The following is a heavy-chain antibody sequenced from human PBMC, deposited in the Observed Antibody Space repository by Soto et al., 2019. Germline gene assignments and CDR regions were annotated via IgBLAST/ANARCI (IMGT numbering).Heavy chain of an antibody. Sequence: AGCLRLACASCGVTVWSLAVSWFRKTQGKGLEWVSIISASGYDTSYADSMKGRFTISRDNSKNTLYLQMNSLSAEDTVLYHGAKKKGSAVPFSAYRRHRTSVPVS. CDR1: GVTVWSLA. CDR3: AKKKGSAVPFSAY. V-gene: IGHV3-23*01. D-gene: IGHD2-15*01. CDR2: ISASGYDT. J-gene: IGHJ4*01.